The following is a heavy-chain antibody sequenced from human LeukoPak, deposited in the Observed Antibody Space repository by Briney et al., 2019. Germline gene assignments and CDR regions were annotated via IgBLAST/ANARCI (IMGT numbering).Heavy chain of an antibody. CDR1: GFTFSSYS. Sequence: GGSLRLSCAASGFTFSSYSMNWVRQAPGKGLEWVANIKQDGSEKYYVDSVKGRFTISRDNAKNSLYLQMNSLRAEDTAVYYCAKIGIKYYYDSSGPNWGQGTLVTVSS. J-gene: IGHJ4*02. V-gene: IGHV3-7*03. D-gene: IGHD3-22*01. CDR2: IKQDGSEK. CDR3: AKIGIKYYYDSSGPN.